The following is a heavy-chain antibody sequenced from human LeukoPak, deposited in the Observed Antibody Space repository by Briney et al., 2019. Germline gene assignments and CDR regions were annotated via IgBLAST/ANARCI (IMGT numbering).Heavy chain of an antibody. D-gene: IGHD6-13*01. V-gene: IGHV3-23*01. CDR2: ISGSGGST. CDR3: VVTSAPSIAAAGIPIDY. Sequence: GGSLRPSCAASGFTFSSYAMSWVRQAPGKGLEWVSAISGSGGSTYYADSVKGRFTISRDNSKNTLYLQMNSLRAEDAAVYYCVVTSAPSIAAAGIPIDYWGQGTLVTVSS. J-gene: IGHJ4*02. CDR1: GFTFSSYA.